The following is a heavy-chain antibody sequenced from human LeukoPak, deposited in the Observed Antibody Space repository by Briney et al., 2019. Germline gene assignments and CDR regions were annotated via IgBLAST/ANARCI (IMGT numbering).Heavy chain of an antibody. J-gene: IGHJ5*02. CDR2: IYTSGST. CDR3: AREKIGYYDGSGRGWFDP. D-gene: IGHD3-22*01. Sequence: PSETLSLTCTVSGGSISSGSYYWNWIRQPAGKGLEWIGRIYTSGSTNYNPSLKSRVTVSVDTSKKQFSLKLSSVTAADTAVYYCAREKIGYYDGSGRGWFDPWGQGTLVTVSS. CDR1: GGSISSGSYY. V-gene: IGHV4-61*02.